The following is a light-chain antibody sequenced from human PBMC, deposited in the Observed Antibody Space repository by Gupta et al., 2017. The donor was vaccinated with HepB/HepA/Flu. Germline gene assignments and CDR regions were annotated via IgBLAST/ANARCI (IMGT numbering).Light chain of an antibody. V-gene: IGKV3-15*01. CDR3: HQDNKWPPWT. CDR1: QSVGRN. CDR2: GTS. Sequence: VVLTQSPASLSVSPGERATLSCRASQSVGRNLAWYQQKPGQSPRLLIYGTSTRDSGVPDRFSGSGYGKELTLTINSRQSEDFAVYYCHQDNKWPPWTFGQGTKVEVK. J-gene: IGKJ1*01.